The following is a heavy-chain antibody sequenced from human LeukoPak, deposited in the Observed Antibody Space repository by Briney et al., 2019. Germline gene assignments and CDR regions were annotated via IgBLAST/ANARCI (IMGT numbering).Heavy chain of an antibody. Sequence: PSETLSLTCTVSGGSISSGDYYWSWLRQPPGKGLEWIGYIYYSGSTYYNPSLKSRVTISVDTSKNQFSLKLSSVTAADTAVYYCAREACSSTSCYGYFQHWGQGTLVTVSS. V-gene: IGHV4-30-4*08. J-gene: IGHJ1*01. D-gene: IGHD2-2*01. CDR2: IYYSGST. CDR3: AREACSSTSCYGYFQH. CDR1: GGSISSGDYY.